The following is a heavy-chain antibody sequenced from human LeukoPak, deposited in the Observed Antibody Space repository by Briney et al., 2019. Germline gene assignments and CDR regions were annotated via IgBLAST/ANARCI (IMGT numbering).Heavy chain of an antibody. CDR3: ARVRWNYLFDY. CDR1: GGSISSSSFY. V-gene: IGHV4-39*01. D-gene: IGHD1-7*01. CDR2: FYYSGST. J-gene: IGHJ4*02. Sequence: PSETLSLTCSVSGGSISSSSFYWGWIRQPPGKGLEWIGSFYYSGSTYYNPSLKSRVTISVDTSKNQFSLKLSSVTAADTAVYYCARVRWNYLFDYWGQGTLVTVSS.